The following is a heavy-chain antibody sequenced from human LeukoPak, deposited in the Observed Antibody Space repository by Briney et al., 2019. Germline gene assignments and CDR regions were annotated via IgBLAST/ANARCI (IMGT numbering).Heavy chain of an antibody. Sequence: ASVKVSCKASGGTFSSYAISWVRQAPGQGLEWMGRIIPIPGIANYAQKFQGRVTITADKSTSTAYMELSSLRSEDTAVYYCAFRYCSSTSCYQSFDYWGQGTLVTVSS. D-gene: IGHD2-2*01. CDR1: GGTFSSYA. CDR3: AFRYCSSTSCYQSFDY. V-gene: IGHV1-69*04. CDR2: IIPIPGIA. J-gene: IGHJ4*02.